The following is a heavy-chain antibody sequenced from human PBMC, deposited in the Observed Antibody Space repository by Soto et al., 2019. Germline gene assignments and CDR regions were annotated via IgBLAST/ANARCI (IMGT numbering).Heavy chain of an antibody. J-gene: IGHJ3*02. CDR2: IIPIFGTA. Sequence: QVQLVQSGAEVKKPGSSVKVSCKASGGTFSSYAISWVRQAPGQGLEWMGGIIPIFGTANYAQKFQGRVTITADESTSTAYMELSTLRSEDTAVYYCARDPSSGWYGWNAFDIWGQGTMVTVSS. V-gene: IGHV1-69*01. D-gene: IGHD6-19*01. CDR1: GGTFSSYA. CDR3: ARDPSSGWYGWNAFDI.